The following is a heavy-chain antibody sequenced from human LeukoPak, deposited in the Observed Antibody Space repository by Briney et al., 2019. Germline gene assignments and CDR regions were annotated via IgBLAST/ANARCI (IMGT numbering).Heavy chain of an antibody. J-gene: IGHJ4*02. CDR2: ISSSTTDI. V-gene: IGHV3-48*01. D-gene: IGHD4-17*01. Sequence: GGSLRLSCAASGFTVSSNFMSWVRQAPGKGLEWVSYISSSTTDIYYADSAKGRFTISRDNAKSSLFLQMNSLRAEDTAVYYCARDSLDDYGDYRPFDYWGQGTLVTVSS. CDR3: ARDSLDDYGDYRPFDY. CDR1: GFTVSSNF.